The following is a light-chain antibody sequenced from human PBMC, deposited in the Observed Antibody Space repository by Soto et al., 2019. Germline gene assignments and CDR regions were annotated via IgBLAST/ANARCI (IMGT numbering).Light chain of an antibody. CDR2: RNN. V-gene: IGLV1-47*01. Sequence: QSVLTQPPSASGTPGQRVTISWSGSSSNIGSNYVYWYQQLAGTAPKLLIYRNNQRPSGVPDRFSGSKSGTSASLAISGLRSEDEADYYCAAWDDSLSGHVVFGGGTQLTVL. CDR1: SSNIGSNY. J-gene: IGLJ2*01. CDR3: AAWDDSLSGHVV.